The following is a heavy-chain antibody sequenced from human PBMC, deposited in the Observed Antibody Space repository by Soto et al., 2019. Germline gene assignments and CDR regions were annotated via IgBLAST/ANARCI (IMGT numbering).Heavy chain of an antibody. D-gene: IGHD7-27*01. Sequence: QVQLQESGPGLVKPSQTLSLTCTVSGGSVSSVDYYWSWIRQVPDKRLEWIGYIYDGGSTYIYPSLTTRVSISLDTSKNQFSLQLNSVSAANTAVYYCARGLSGDKVDYWGQGILVTVSS. V-gene: IGHV4-30-4*08. CDR2: IYDGGST. CDR3: ARGLSGDKVDY. CDR1: GGSVSSVDYY. J-gene: IGHJ4*02.